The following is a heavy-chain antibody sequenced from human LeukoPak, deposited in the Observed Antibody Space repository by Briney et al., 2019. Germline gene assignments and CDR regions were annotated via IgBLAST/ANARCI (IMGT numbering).Heavy chain of an antibody. CDR2: ISYDGSNK. CDR3: ARGLSRLSGMDV. J-gene: IGHJ6*02. CDR1: GFTFSSYA. D-gene: IGHD3-10*01. Sequence: GGSLRLSCAASGFTFSSYAVHWVRQAPGKGLEWVAVISYDGSNKYYADSVKGRFTISRDNSKNTLYLQMNSLRAEDTAVYYCARGLSRLSGMDVWGQGTTVTVSS. V-gene: IGHV3-30-3*01.